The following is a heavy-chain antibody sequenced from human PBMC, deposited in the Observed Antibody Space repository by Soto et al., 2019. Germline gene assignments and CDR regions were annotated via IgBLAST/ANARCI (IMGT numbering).Heavy chain of an antibody. Sequence: ASVKVSCKASGYTFTGYYMHWVRQAPGQGLEWMGWINPNSGGTNYAQKFQGRVTMTRDTSISTAYMELSRLRSDDTDVYYCERSEVLRYFDWRYYFDYWGQGTLVTVSS. CDR3: ERSEVLRYFDWRYYFDY. CDR1: GYTFTGYY. J-gene: IGHJ4*02. V-gene: IGHV1-2*02. CDR2: INPNSGGT. D-gene: IGHD3-9*01.